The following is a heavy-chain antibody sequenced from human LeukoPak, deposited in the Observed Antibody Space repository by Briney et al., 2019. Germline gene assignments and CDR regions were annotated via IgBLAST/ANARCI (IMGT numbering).Heavy chain of an antibody. J-gene: IGHJ3*02. D-gene: IGHD3-22*01. V-gene: IGHV1-69*05. CDR1: GGTFSSYA. CDR3: ARDRGYDSSGYSLKGAAFDI. CDR2: IIPIFGTA. Sequence: ASVKVSCKASGGTFSSYAISWVRQAPGQGLEWMGGIIPIFGTANYAQKFQGRVTITTDESTSTAYMELSSLRSEDTAVYYCARDRGYDSSGYSLKGAAFDIWGQGTMVTVSS.